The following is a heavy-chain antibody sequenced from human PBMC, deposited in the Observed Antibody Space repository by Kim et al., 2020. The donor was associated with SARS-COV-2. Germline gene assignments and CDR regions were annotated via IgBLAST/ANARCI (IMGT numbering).Heavy chain of an antibody. CDR2: ISWDGEAI. V-gene: IGHV3-43*01. D-gene: IGHD3-10*01. CDR3: AKDMLRYGAGREDASDI. Sequence: GGSLRLSCAASGFRFDDYTMHWVRQAPGKGLQWVALISWDGEAIYYADSVKGRFTISRDNSKNSLYLQMNSLRSEDTALYYCAKDMLRYGAGREDASDIWGQGTMVTVSS. J-gene: IGHJ3*02. CDR1: GFRFDDYT.